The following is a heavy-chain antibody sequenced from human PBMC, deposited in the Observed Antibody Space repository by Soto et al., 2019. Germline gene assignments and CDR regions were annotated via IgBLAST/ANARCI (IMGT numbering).Heavy chain of an antibody. CDR3: ARDKDLQPTVWGF. CDR1: GDSMATGGHY. D-gene: IGHD3-16*01. Sequence: SETLSLTCTVSGDSMATGGHYYNWIRQVPGKGLEWIGYVYYSGATHYTPSLRARATISRDTSKNQFSLRLISVTAADTALYYCARDKDLQPTVWGFWGQGIQVTISS. V-gene: IGHV4-31*03. CDR2: VYYSGAT. J-gene: IGHJ4*02.